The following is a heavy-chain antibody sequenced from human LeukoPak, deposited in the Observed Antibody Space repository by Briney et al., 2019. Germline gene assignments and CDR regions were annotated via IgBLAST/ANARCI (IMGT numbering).Heavy chain of an antibody. Sequence: PSETLSLTCTVSGGSISSYYWSRIRQPPGKGLEWIGYIYYSGSTNYNPSLKSRVTISVDTSKNQFSLKLSSVTAADTAVYYCVYGRYYYYMDVWGKGTTVTVSS. CDR1: GGSISSYY. CDR2: IYYSGST. V-gene: IGHV4-59*08. D-gene: IGHD3-10*01. J-gene: IGHJ6*03. CDR3: VYGRYYYYMDV.